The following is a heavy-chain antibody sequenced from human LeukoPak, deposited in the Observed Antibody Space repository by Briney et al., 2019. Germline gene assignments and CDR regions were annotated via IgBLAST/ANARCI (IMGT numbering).Heavy chain of an antibody. CDR3: AARPEWELDYGMDV. CDR2: ISAGSSYI. J-gene: IGHJ6*02. Sequence: SGGSLRLSCAASGFTFSSYSMNWVRQAPGKGLEWVSSISAGSSYIYYADLVKGRLSISRDNAKNSLYLQMNSLRAEDTAVYYCAARPEWELDYGMDVWGQGTTVTVSS. CDR1: GFTFSSYS. D-gene: IGHD1-26*01. V-gene: IGHV3-21*01.